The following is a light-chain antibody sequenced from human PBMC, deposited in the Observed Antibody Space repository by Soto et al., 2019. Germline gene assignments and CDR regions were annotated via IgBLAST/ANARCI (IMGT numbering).Light chain of an antibody. Sequence: EIVLTQSPGTLSLSPGERATLSCRASQSVSSSYLAWNQQKPGQAPRLLIYGASSRATGIPDRFSGSGSGTDFTLTISRLEPEDFAVYYCQQYGSSPPGTFGPGTKVDIK. CDR2: GAS. CDR1: QSVSSSY. V-gene: IGKV3-20*01. CDR3: QQYGSSPPGT. J-gene: IGKJ3*01.